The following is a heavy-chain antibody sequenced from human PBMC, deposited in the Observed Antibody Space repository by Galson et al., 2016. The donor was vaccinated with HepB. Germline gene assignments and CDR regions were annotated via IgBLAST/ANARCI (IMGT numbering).Heavy chain of an antibody. V-gene: IGHV4-59*13. CDR1: GGSIGAYY. J-gene: IGHJ4*02. CDR2: IFYRGST. CDR3: ARGLRLGESSFQFDF. D-gene: IGHD3-16*02. Sequence: SETLSLTCTVSGGSIGAYYWSWIRQPPGKGLEWIGYIFYRGSTKYNPSLQSRMTIEVDTSKKQFSLKLSSVGAANTAFYYCARGLRLGESSFQFDFWGQGTLVTVSS.